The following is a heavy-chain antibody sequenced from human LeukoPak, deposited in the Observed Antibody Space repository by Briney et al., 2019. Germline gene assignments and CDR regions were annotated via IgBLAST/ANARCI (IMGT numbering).Heavy chain of an antibody. Sequence: SVKVSCKASGYTFTSYDINWVRQAPGQGLEWMGRIIPILGIANYAQKFQGRVTITADKSTSTAYMELSSLRSEDTAVYYCAREVTTGPFFDYWGQGTLVTVSS. CDR1: GYTFTSYD. CDR2: IIPILGIA. D-gene: IGHD4-17*01. V-gene: IGHV1-69*04. CDR3: AREVTTGPFFDY. J-gene: IGHJ4*02.